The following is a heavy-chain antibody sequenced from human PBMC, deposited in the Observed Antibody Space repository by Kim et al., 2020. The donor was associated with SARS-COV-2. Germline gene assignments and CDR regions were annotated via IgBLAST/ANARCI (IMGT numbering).Heavy chain of an antibody. CDR3: AGYTRGGSYGMDV. V-gene: IGHV4-59*13. CDR1: GGSISSYY. J-gene: IGHJ6*02. CDR2: IYYSGST. Sequence: SETLSLTCTVSGGSISSYYWSWIRQPPGKGLEWIGYIYYSGSTNYNPSLKSRVTISVDTSKNQFSLKLSSVTAADTAVYYCAGYTRGGSYGMDVWGQGTTVTVSS. D-gene: IGHD3-10*01.